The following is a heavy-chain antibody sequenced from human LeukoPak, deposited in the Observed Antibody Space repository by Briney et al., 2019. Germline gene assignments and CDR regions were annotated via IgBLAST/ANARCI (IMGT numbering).Heavy chain of an antibody. CDR2: IYYSGST. D-gene: IGHD3-10*01. J-gene: IGHJ4*02. CDR1: GGSFSGYY. Sequence: KASETLSLTCAVYGGSFSGYYWSWIRQPPGKGLEWIGSIYYSGSTYYNPSLKSRVTISVDTSKNQFSLKLSSVTAADTAVYYCARRCITMVRGVITYYFDYWGQGTLVTVSS. V-gene: IGHV4-34*01. CDR3: ARRCITMVRGVITYYFDY.